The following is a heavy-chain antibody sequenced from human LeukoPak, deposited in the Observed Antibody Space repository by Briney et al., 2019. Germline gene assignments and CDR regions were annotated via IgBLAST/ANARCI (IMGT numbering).Heavy chain of an antibody. V-gene: IGHV3-23*01. CDR1: GFTFSSYA. CDR2: ISGSGGST. CDR3: SKNRGAVARGSGKESYYGMDV. J-gene: IGHJ6*02. Sequence: PGGSLRLSCAASGFTFSSYAMSWVRQAPGKGLEWVSAISGSGGSTYYADSVKGRFTISRDNSKNTLYLQMNSLRAEDTAVYYCSKNRGAVARGSGKESYYGMDVWGQGTTVTVSS. D-gene: IGHD3-10*01.